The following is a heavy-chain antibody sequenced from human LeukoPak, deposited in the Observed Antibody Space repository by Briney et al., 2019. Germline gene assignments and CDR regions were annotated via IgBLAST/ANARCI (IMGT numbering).Heavy chain of an antibody. CDR2: INPSGGST. CDR1: GYTFTSYY. CDR3: AREGDCSSTSCGREGPVGES. Sequence: GASVKVSCKASGYTFTSYYMHWVRRAPGQGLEWMGIINPSGGSTSYAQKFQGRVTITRNTSISTAYMELSSLRSEDTAVYYCAREGDCSSTSCGREGPVGESWGQGTLVTVSS. D-gene: IGHD2-2*01. J-gene: IGHJ4*02. V-gene: IGHV1-46*01.